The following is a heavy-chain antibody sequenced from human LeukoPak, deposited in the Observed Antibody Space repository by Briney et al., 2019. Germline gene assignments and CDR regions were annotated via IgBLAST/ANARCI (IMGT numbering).Heavy chain of an antibody. J-gene: IGHJ6*02. V-gene: IGHV3-23*01. D-gene: IGHD3-16*02. CDR1: GFTFSSYA. Sequence: GGSLRLSCAASGFTFSSYAMSWVRRAPGKGLEWVSAISGSGGSTYYADSVKGRFTISRDNSKNTLYLQMNSLRAEDTAVYYCAKRLSKLYYYYGMDVWGQGTTVTVSS. CDR3: AKRLSKLYYYYGMDV. CDR2: ISGSGGST.